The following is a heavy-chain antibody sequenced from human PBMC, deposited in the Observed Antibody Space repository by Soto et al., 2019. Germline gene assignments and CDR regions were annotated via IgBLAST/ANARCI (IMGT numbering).Heavy chain of an antibody. J-gene: IGHJ6*02. V-gene: IGHV4-59*01. Sequence: PSETLSLTCAVSGCSISSYYWSWIRQPPGKGLEWIGYIYYSGSTNYNPSLKSRVTISVDTSKNQFSLKLSSVTAADTAVYYCARERRAYYYYGMDVWGQGTTVTVSS. CDR3: ARERRAYYYYGMDV. CDR2: IYYSGST. CDR1: GCSISSYY.